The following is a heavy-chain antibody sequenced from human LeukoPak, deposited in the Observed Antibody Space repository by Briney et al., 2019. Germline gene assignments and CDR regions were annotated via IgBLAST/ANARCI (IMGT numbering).Heavy chain of an antibody. V-gene: IGHV3-43*01. D-gene: IGHD1-7*01. CDR3: ARDKTGTGIDY. CDR2: ISWDSVTT. Sequence: GGSLRLSCAAAGFTFDDYTVHWVRQSPGKGLEWVSFISWDSVTTYYAPSVKGRFTTSRESSKNSLFLQMNSLRTEDTALYYCARDKTGTGIDYWGQGTLVTVSS. CDR1: GFTFDDYT. J-gene: IGHJ4*02.